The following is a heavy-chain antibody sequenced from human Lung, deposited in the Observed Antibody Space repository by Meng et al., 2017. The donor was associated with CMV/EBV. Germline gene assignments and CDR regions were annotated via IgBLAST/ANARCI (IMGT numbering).Heavy chain of an antibody. CDR1: DFTFSNSG. CDR2: IRYDGSNK. Sequence: QVQLVESGGGVVQPGGSRRLYCAASDFTFSNSGMHWVRQAPGKRLEWVAFIRYDGSNKYYADSVKGRFTISRDNSRNTLYLQMNSLRTEDTAVYYCAKVRLRFNWNLDYWGQGTLVTVAS. J-gene: IGHJ4*02. V-gene: IGHV3-30*02. CDR3: AKVRLRFNWNLDY. D-gene: IGHD1-20*01.